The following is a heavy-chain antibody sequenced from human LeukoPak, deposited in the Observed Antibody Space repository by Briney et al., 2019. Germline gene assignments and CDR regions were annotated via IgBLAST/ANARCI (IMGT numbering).Heavy chain of an antibody. V-gene: IGHV3-48*04. CDR2: ISSSSSTI. CDR3: ARVGYYDSSEGFDY. Sequence: GGSLRLSCAASGFTFSSYSMNWVRQAPGKGLEWVSYISSSSSTIYYADSVKGRFTISRDNAKNSLYLQMNSLRAEDTAVYYCARVGYYDSSEGFDYWGQGTLVTVSS. CDR1: GFTFSSYS. J-gene: IGHJ4*02. D-gene: IGHD3-22*01.